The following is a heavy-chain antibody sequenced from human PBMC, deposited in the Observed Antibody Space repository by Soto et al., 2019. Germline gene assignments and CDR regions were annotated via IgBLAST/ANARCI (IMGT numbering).Heavy chain of an antibody. Sequence: QVQLQESGPGLVKPSGTLSLTCAVSSGSISSSNWWSWVRQPPGKGLEWIGEIYHSGSTNYNPSLKSRVTISVDKSKHQFSLNLSSVTAADTAVYYCAGSGWTRDDAFDIWGQGTMVTVSS. V-gene: IGHV4-4*02. CDR1: SGSISSSNW. J-gene: IGHJ3*02. D-gene: IGHD6-19*01. CDR3: AGSGWTRDDAFDI. CDR2: IYHSGST.